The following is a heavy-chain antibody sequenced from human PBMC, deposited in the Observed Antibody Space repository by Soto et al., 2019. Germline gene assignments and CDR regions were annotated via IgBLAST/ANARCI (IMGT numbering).Heavy chain of an antibody. J-gene: IGHJ6*02. CDR1: GYTFTSYA. V-gene: IGHV1-3*01. CDR3: ARDLLLYCSGGSCYPFDGMDV. Sequence: ASVKVSCKASGYTFTSYAIHWVRRAPGQRLEWMGWVNAGNANTKYSQKFQGRVTITRDTSASTAYMGLSSLRYEDTAVYYCARDLLLYCSGGSCYPFDGMDVWGQGTTVTVSS. CDR2: VNAGNANT. D-gene: IGHD2-15*01.